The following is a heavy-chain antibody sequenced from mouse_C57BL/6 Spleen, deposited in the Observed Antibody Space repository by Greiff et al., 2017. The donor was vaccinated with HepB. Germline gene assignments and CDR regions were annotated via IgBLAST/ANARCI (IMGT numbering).Heavy chain of an antibody. D-gene: IGHD2-10*01. CDR2: IYPRDGST. V-gene: IGHV1-78*01. Sequence: VQLQQSDAELVKPGASVKISCKVSGYTFTDHTIHWMKQRPEQGLEWIGYIYPRDGSTKYNEKFKGKATLTADKSSSTAYMQLNSLTSEDSAVYFWAREVGSYYGLFAYWGQGTLVTVSA. CDR3: AREVGSYYGLFAY. CDR1: GYTFTDHT. J-gene: IGHJ3*01.